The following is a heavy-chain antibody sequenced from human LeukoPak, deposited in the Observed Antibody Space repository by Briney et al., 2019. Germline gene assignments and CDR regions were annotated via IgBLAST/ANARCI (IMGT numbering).Heavy chain of an antibody. J-gene: IGHJ4*02. V-gene: IGHV3-74*03. Sequence: GGSLRLSCAASGFTFSRDWMHWVRQAPGKGPVWVSRISDDGSITTYADSVKGRFTISRDNAKSTMFLQTNSLRAEDTAVYFCARRYYETNVYDRHFDHWGQGILVTVSS. D-gene: IGHD3-22*01. CDR3: ARRYYETNVYDRHFDH. CDR1: GFTFSRDW. CDR2: ISDDGSIT.